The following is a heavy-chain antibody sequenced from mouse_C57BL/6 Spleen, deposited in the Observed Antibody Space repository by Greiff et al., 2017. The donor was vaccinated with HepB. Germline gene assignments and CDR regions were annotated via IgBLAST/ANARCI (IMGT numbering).Heavy chain of an antibody. V-gene: IGHV5-17*01. Sequence: EVKLVESGGGLVKPGGSLKLSCAASGFTFSDYGMHWVRQAPEKGLEWVAYISSGSSTIYYADTVKGRFTISRDNAKNTLFLQMTSLRSEDTAMYYCARHWDGYAMDYWGQGTSVTVSS. J-gene: IGHJ4*01. CDR2: ISSGSSTI. CDR1: GFTFSDYG. D-gene: IGHD4-1*01. CDR3: ARHWDGYAMDY.